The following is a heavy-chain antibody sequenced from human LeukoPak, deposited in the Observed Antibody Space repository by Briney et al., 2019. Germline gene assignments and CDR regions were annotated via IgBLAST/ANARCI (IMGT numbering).Heavy chain of an antibody. Sequence: PGGSLRLSCAASGFTVSSNYMSWVRQAPGKGLEWVSVIYSGGSKYYADSVKGRFTISRHNSKNTLYLQMNSLRAEDTAVYYCARDGPYGSYDYWGQGTLVTVSS. V-gene: IGHV3-53*04. CDR1: GFTVSSNY. J-gene: IGHJ4*02. CDR2: IYSGGSK. CDR3: ARDGPYGSYDY. D-gene: IGHD1-26*01.